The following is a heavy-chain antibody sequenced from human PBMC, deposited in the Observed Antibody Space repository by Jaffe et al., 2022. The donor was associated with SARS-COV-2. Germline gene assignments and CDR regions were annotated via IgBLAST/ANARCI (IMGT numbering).Heavy chain of an antibody. V-gene: IGHV4-39*01. D-gene: IGHD2-15*01. Sequence: QLQLQESGPGLVKPSETLSLTCTVSGGSISSSSYYWGWIRQPPGKGLEWIGSIYYSGSTYYNPSLKSRVTISVDTSKNQFSLKLSSVTAADTAVYYCARRYCSGGSCYLSVFDYWGQGTLVTVSS. CDR1: GGSISSSSYY. J-gene: IGHJ4*02. CDR3: ARRYCSGGSCYLSVFDY. CDR2: IYYSGST.